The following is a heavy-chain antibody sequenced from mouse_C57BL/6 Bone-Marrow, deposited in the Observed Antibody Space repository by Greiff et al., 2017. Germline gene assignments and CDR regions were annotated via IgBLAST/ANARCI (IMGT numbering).Heavy chain of an antibody. CDR2: IHPNSGST. J-gene: IGHJ1*03. CDR1: GYTFTSYW. CDR3: AREGIYYGNYVSYWYFDV. Sequence: QVQLQQPGAELVKPGASVKLSCKASGYTFTSYWMHWVKQRPGQGLEWIGMIHPNSGSTNYNEKFKSKATLTVDKSSSTAYMQHSSLTSEDSAVYYCAREGIYYGNYVSYWYFDVWGTGTTVTVSS. D-gene: IGHD2-1*01. V-gene: IGHV1-64*01.